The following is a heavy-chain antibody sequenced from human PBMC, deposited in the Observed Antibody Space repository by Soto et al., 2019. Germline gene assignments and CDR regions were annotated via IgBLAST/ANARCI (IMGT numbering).Heavy chain of an antibody. J-gene: IGHJ5*02. D-gene: IGHD3-22*01. Sequence: SETLSLTCTVSGGSISSYYWSWIRQPPGKGLEWIGYIYYSGSTNYNPSLKSRVTISVDTSKNQFSLKLSSVTAADTAVYYCARLVVITFNWFDPWGQGTLVTVSS. V-gene: IGHV4-59*08. CDR3: ARLVVITFNWFDP. CDR1: GGSISSYY. CDR2: IYYSGST.